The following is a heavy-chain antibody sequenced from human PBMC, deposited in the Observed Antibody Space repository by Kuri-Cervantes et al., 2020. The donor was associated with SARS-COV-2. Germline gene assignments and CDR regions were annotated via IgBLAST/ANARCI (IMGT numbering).Heavy chain of an antibody. V-gene: IGHV4-4*07. CDR1: GGSISSYY. D-gene: IGHD2-15*01. J-gene: IGHJ4*02. Sequence: SETLSLTCTVSGGSISSYYWSWIRQPAGKGLEWIGRIYTSGSTNYNPSLKSRVTMSVDTSENQFSLKLDSVTAADTAVYYCARGMEVVVGAINFDSWGQGTLVTVSS. CDR2: IYTSGST. CDR3: ARGMEVVVGAINFDS.